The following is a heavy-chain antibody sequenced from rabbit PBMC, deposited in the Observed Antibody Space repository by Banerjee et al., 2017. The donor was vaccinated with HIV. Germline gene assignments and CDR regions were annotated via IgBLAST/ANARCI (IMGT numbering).Heavy chain of an antibody. CDR2: IYIGDGST. D-gene: IGHD4-1*01. CDR1: GFSFSSGYD. Sequence: QSLEESGGDLVKPGASLTLTCKASGFSFSSGYDMCWVRQAPGKGLEWIGTIYIGDGSTYYASWVNGRFTISKTSSTTVTLQMTSLTAADTATYFCARGDISSGWDLWGPGTLVTVS. CDR3: ARGDISSGWDL. V-gene: IGHV1S40*01. J-gene: IGHJ4*01.